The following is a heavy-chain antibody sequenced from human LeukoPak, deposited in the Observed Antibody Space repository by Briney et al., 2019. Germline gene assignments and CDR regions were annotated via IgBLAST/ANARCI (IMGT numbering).Heavy chain of an antibody. D-gene: IGHD2-15*01. J-gene: IGHJ5*02. CDR3: AREGPPGYCSGGSCYSGFDP. Sequence: PSETLSLTCTVSGGSISSSSYYWGWIRQPPGKGLEWIGSIYYSGSTYYNPSLKSRVTISVDKSKNQFSLKLSSVTAADTAVYYCAREGPPGYCSGGSCYSGFDPWAQGTLVTVSS. CDR1: GGSISSSSYY. V-gene: IGHV4-39*07. CDR2: IYYSGST.